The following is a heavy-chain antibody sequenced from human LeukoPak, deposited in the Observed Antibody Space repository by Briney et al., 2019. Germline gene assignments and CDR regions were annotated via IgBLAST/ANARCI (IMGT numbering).Heavy chain of an antibody. CDR2: IIPIFGTA. CDR1: GGTFSSYA. CDR3: ARAARGSSGYYYFDY. D-gene: IGHD3-22*01. J-gene: IGHJ4*02. Sequence: ASVKVSCKASGGTFSSYAISWVRQAPGQGLEWMGGIIPIFGTANYAQKFQGRVTITADESTSTAYTELSSLRSEDTAVYYCARAARGSSGYYYFDYWGQGTLVTVSS. V-gene: IGHV1-69*13.